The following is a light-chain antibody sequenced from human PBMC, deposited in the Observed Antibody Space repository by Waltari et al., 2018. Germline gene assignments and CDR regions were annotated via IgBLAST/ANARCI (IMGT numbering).Light chain of an antibody. CDR3: CSYAGSIWV. CDR1: SSDVGGYNH. Sequence: QSALTQPRSVSGSPGQSVTISCTGTSSDVGGYNHVSWYQQHPGKAPKLMIFDVTSRPSGVPVRCSGSKSGNTASLTISGLQAEDEADYYCCSYAGSIWVFGGGTRMTVL. J-gene: IGLJ3*02. V-gene: IGLV2-11*01. CDR2: DVT.